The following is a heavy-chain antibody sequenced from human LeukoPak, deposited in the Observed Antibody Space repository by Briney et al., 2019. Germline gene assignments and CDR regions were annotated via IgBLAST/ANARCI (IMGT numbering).Heavy chain of an antibody. V-gene: IGHV4-34*01. CDR2: INHSGST. Sequence: SETLSLTCAVYGESFSGNYWNWIRQPPGKGLEWIGEINHSGSTNYNPSLKSRVTMSVDTSKNQFSLKLSSVTAADTAVYYCARIEPGRLGFDYWGQGTLVTVSS. CDR1: GESFSGNY. J-gene: IGHJ4*02. D-gene: IGHD3-16*01. CDR3: ARIEPGRLGFDY.